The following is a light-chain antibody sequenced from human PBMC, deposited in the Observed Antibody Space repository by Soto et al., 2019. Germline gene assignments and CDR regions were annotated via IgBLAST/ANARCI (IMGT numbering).Light chain of an antibody. CDR2: RDT. CDR3: QSFDYSLSAVV. CDR1: SSNIGAGYA. J-gene: IGLJ2*01. V-gene: IGLV1-40*01. Sequence: QPVLTQPPSVSGAPGQRVTISCSGSSSNIGAGYAVHWYQRLPNTAPKLLIYRDTNRSSGVPDRFSGSKSDTSASLAITGLQPDDEADYFCQSFDYSLSAVVFGGGTKVTVL.